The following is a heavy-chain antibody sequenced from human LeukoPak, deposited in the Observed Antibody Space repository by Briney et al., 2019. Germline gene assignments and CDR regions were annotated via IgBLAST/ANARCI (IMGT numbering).Heavy chain of an antibody. CDR1: GYTFTDYY. CDR3: ARGWETGDLDY. CDR2: ISAYSGNT. Sequence: GASVKVSCETSGYTFTDYYILWVRQAPRQGLEWMGWISAYSGNTNYAQKFLGRVTMTADTSTSTAYMELSSLRSEDTAVYYCARGWETGDLDYWGQGTLVTVSS. J-gene: IGHJ4*02. D-gene: IGHD7-27*01. V-gene: IGHV1-18*01.